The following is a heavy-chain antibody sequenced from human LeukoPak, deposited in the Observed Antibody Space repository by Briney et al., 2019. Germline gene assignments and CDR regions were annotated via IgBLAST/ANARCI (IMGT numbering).Heavy chain of an antibody. CDR2: IYYSGST. V-gene: IGHV4-59*08. D-gene: IGHD6-25*01. CDR1: GGSTSSYY. J-gene: IGHJ4*02. CDR3: ARHPGATNDY. Sequence: SETLSLTCTVSGGSTSSYYWSWIRQPPGKGLEWIGYIYYSGSTNYNPSLKSRVTISVDTSKNQFSLKLSSVTAADTAVYYCARHPGATNDYWGQGTLVTVSS.